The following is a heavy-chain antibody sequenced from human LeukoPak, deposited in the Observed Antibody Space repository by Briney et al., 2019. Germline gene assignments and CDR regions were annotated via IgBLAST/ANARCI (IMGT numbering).Heavy chain of an antibody. D-gene: IGHD6-13*01. Sequence: GGSLRLSCAASGFTFSSYAMNWVRQAPGKGLEWVSGISGSGGSTYYADSVKGRFTISRDNSKNTLYLQMNSLRAEDTAVYYCAKVEHSSSWSDFDYWGQGTLVTVSS. V-gene: IGHV3-23*01. CDR1: GFTFSSYA. J-gene: IGHJ4*02. CDR3: AKVEHSSSWSDFDY. CDR2: ISGSGGST.